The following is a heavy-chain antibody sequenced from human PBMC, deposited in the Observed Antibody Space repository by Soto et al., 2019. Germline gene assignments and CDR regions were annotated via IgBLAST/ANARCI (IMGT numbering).Heavy chain of an antibody. Sequence: EVQLLESGGGSVQPGGSLRLSCAASGFTFSSYAMHWVRRPPAKGLEWVSSISGSRGTAYYADSVKGRFSISRDSLVNTLYLQMNSLRAEDTAVYYCAKGRGQNWNFDYWGQGTLVTVSP. CDR3: AKGRGQNWNFDY. CDR1: GFTFSSYA. CDR2: ISGSRGTA. V-gene: IGHV3-23*01. D-gene: IGHD1-1*01. J-gene: IGHJ4*02.